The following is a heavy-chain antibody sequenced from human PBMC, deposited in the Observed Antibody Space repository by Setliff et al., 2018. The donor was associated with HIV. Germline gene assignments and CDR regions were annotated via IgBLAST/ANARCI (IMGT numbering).Heavy chain of an antibody. V-gene: IGHV3-64*01. Sequence: GGSLRLSCAASGFTFSSYAMHWVRQAPGKGLEYVSAISSNGGSTYYANSVKGRFTISRDNSKNTLYLQMGSLRAEDTAVYYCARGAGNPHWYYDTWSGPSSGYFQHWGQGTLVTVSS. CDR1: GFTFSSYA. CDR3: ARGAGNPHWYYDTWSGPSSGYFQH. D-gene: IGHD3-3*01. J-gene: IGHJ1*01. CDR2: ISSNGGST.